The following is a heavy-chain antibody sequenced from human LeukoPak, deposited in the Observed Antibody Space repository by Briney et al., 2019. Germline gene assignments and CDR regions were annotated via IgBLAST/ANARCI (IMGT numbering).Heavy chain of an antibody. D-gene: IGHD3-22*01. CDR1: GGSISSYY. J-gene: IGHJ4*02. CDR3: ARGYYDSSGYWSIDY. CDR2: IYYSGST. Sequence: SETLSLTCTVSGGSISSYYWSWIRQPPGKGLEGIGYIYYSGSTNYNPSLKSRVTISVDTSKNQFSLKLSSVTAADTAVYYCARGYYDSSGYWSIDYWGQGTLVTVSS. V-gene: IGHV4-59*01.